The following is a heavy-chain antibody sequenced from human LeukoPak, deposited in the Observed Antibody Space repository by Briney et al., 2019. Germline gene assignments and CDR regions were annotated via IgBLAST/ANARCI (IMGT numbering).Heavy chain of an antibody. D-gene: IGHD4-17*01. J-gene: IGHJ3*02. V-gene: IGHV4-39*01. CDR1: GASIYTVGSF. CDR3: ARRPSWPTTSAFDI. CDR2: VFYSGSA. Sequence: SETLSLTCAVSGASIYTVGSFWGWIRQPPGKGLEWIGSVFYSGSANYNPSLQSRVTISVDTSRNQFSLRLSSVTPADTAVYYCARRPSWPTTSAFDIWGQGTLVTDSP.